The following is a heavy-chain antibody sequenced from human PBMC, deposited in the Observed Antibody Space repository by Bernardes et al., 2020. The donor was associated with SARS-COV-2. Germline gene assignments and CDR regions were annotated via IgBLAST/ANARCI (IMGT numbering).Heavy chain of an antibody. CDR2: ISVYNGNT. J-gene: IGHJ4*02. D-gene: IGHD6-19*01. CDR1: GYTFTNFG. Sequence: ASVKVSCTASGYTFTNFGISWVRQAPGQGLEWMGWISVYNGNTNHAQKFQGRVTMTTDTSTSTAYMELRSLTSDDTAVYYCARTASTAHYGIAVAGALGLWGQGTRVTVSS. CDR3: ARTASTAHYGIAVAGALGL. V-gene: IGHV1-18*04.